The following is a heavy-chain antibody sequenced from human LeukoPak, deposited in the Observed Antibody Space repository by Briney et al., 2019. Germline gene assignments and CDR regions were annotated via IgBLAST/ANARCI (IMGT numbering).Heavy chain of an antibody. Sequence: SETLSLTCTVSGDSFSSYYWSWIRQPPGKGLEWIGYFYYSGSTNYSPSLKSRVTISVDTSKNQFSLKLSSVTAADTAVYYCARKNGRGYFDYWGQGTLITVSS. CDR1: GDSFSSYY. CDR3: ARKNGRGYFDY. V-gene: IGHV4-59*01. D-gene: IGHD2-15*01. J-gene: IGHJ4*02. CDR2: FYYSGST.